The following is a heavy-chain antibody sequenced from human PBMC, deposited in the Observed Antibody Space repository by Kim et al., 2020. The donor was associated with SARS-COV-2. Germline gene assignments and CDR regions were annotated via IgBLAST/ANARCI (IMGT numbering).Heavy chain of an antibody. Sequence: YPASLRGRFTISRDNSKNTLYLQMNSLRAEDRAVYYCAREDKDGTNWFDPWGQGTLVTVSS. J-gene: IGHJ5*02. D-gene: IGHD1-26*01. V-gene: IGHV3-30*01. CDR3: AREDKDGTNWFDP.